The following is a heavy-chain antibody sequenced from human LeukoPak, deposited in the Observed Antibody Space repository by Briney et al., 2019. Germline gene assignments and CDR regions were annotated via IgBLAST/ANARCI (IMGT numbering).Heavy chain of an antibody. CDR2: ISYDGSNK. CDR1: GFTFSSYA. D-gene: IGHD6-13*01. J-gene: IGHJ3*02. V-gene: IGHV3-30-3*01. CDR3: ARDFRAAASNDAFDI. Sequence: GRSLRLSCAASGFTFSSYAMHWVRQAPGKGLEWVAVISYDGSNKYYADSVKGRFTISRDNSKNTLYLQMNSLRAEDMAVYYCARDFRAAASNDAFDIWGQGTMVTVSS.